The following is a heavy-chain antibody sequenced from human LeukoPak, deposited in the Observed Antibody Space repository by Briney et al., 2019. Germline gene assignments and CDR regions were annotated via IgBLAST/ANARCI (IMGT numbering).Heavy chain of an antibody. Sequence: PGGSLRLSCAASGFTFSSYSMNWVRQAPGKGLEWVSSISSSSSYIYYADSVKGRFTISRDNAKNSLYLQMNSLRAEDTAVYYCARAMRIAVADYYYYYMDVWGKGTTVTVSS. V-gene: IGHV3-21*01. CDR3: ARAMRIAVADYYYYYMDV. CDR1: GFTFSSYS. D-gene: IGHD6-19*01. J-gene: IGHJ6*03. CDR2: ISSSSSYI.